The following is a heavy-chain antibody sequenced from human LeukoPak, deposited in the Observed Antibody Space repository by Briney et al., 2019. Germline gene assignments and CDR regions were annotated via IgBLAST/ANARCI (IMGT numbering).Heavy chain of an antibody. V-gene: IGHV1-8*01. CDR3: SRILRFSEWSRVDLPDY. Sequence: RASVKVSCKASRYTFISYDINWVRQATGQGLEWMGWMNPNSGNTGYAQKFQGRVIMTRDTSISTAYMELRSLRSDDTAVYYCSRILRFSEWSRVDLPDYWGQGTLVTVSS. D-gene: IGHD3-3*01. CDR1: RYTFISYD. J-gene: IGHJ4*02. CDR2: MNPNSGNT.